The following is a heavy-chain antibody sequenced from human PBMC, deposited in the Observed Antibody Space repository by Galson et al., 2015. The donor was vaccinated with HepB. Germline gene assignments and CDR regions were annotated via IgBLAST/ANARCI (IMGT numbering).Heavy chain of an antibody. J-gene: IGHJ4*02. D-gene: IGHD3-3*01. V-gene: IGHV3-21*01. CDR1: GFTFRSYS. CDR2: ISSNSHYI. Sequence: SLRLSCAATGFTFRSYSMNWLRQAPGKGLEWVSFISSNSHYIDYRDSVKGRFTISRDNDKNSVYLQMNRLGVEDTAVYYCARSLVTIFAVFTIPPDYWGQGTLVTVSS. CDR3: ARSLVTIFAVFTIPPDY.